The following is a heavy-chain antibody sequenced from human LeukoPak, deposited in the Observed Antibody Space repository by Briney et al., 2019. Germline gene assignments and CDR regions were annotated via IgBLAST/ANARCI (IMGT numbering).Heavy chain of an antibody. CDR2: IYYSGST. CDR3: ARAGGGGQLWPLFDY. J-gene: IGHJ4*02. V-gene: IGHV4-31*03. Sequence: SETLSLTCTVSGGSISSGGYYWSWIRRHPGKGLEWIGYIYYSGSTYYNPSLKSRVTISVDTSKNQFSLKLSSVTAADTAVYYCARAGGGGQLWPLFDYWGQGTLVTVSS. D-gene: IGHD5-18*01. CDR1: GGSISSGGYY.